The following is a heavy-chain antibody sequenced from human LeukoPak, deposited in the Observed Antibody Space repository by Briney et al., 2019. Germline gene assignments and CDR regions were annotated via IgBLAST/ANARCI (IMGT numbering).Heavy chain of an antibody. CDR2: IKQDGSEK. J-gene: IGHJ4*02. D-gene: IGHD6-6*01. CDR3: ARDPFEYSSSYPGDY. Sequence: GGSLRLSCAASGFTFSSYWMSWVRQAPGKGLEWVANIKQDGSEKYYVDSVKGRFTISRDNAKNSLYLQMNSLRAEDTAVYYCARDPFEYSSSYPGDYWGQGTLVTVSS. V-gene: IGHV3-7*01. CDR1: GFTFSSYW.